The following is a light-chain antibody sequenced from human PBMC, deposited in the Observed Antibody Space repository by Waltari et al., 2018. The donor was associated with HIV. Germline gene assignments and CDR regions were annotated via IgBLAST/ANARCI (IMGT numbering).Light chain of an antibody. Sequence: DIQLTQSPSSLSASVGHRVTITCLASQSISSYLNWYQHKTGKAPKLLIYAASSLQSGVPSRFRGSASGTDFTLTSRSLHPEDFQTYYCRQSYSTPRTFGQGATLEIK. V-gene: IGKV1-39*01. CDR3: RQSYSTPRT. J-gene: IGKJ1*01. CDR1: QSISSY. CDR2: AAS.